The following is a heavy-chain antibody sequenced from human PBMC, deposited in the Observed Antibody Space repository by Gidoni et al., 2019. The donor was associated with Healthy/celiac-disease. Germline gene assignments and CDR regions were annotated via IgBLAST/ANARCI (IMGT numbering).Heavy chain of an antibody. CDR2: ISWKSGSI. Sequence: EVQLVESGGGLVQPGRSLRLSCADAGFTFDDYAMHWVRLAPGKGLGWLSGISWKSGSIGYADPVKGRFTISRDNAKNSLYLQMNSLRAEDTALYCCAKDFNSYGLRHAFDIWGQGTMVTVSS. D-gene: IGHD5-18*01. CDR1: GFTFDDYA. J-gene: IGHJ3*02. CDR3: AKDFNSYGLRHAFDI. V-gene: IGHV3-9*01.